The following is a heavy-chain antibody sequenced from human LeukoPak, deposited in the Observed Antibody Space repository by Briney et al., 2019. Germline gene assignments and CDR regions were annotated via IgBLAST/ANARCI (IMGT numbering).Heavy chain of an antibody. J-gene: IGHJ4*02. CDR1: GYTLTELS. CDR2: FDPEDGET. CDR3: ATEGYSYGAVDY. Sequence: ASVKVSCKVSGYTLTELSMHWVRQAPGKGLEWMGGFDPEDGETIYAQKFQGRVTMTEDTSTDTAYMELSSLRSEDTAVYYCATEGYSYGAVDYWGQGTLVTVSS. D-gene: IGHD5-18*01. V-gene: IGHV1-24*01.